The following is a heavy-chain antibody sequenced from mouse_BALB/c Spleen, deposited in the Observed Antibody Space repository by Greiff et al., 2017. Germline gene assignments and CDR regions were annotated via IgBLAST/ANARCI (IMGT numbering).Heavy chain of an antibody. J-gene: IGHJ2*01. D-gene: IGHD1-1*01. CDR1: GYTFTSYV. CDR2: INPYNDGT. Sequence: VQLKESGPELVKPGASVKMSCKASGYTFTSYVMHWVKQKPGQGLEWIGYINPYNDGTKYNEKFKGKATLTSDKSSSTAYMKLSSLTSEDSAVYYCAIPYYYGSYLDYWGQGTTLTVSS. V-gene: IGHV1-14*01. CDR3: AIPYYYGSYLDY.